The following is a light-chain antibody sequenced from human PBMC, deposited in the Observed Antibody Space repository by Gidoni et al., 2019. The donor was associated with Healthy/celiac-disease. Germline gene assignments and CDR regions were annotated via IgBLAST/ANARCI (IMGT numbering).Light chain of an antibody. Sequence: TVLPQSLATLSLSPGERATLSCRASQSVSSSYLAWYQQKPGPAARLLIYDASSRATGLPERFSGSGCGTEFTLTISRLEPEDVAVYYCQQYGSTHTWTVGQGTKVEIK. V-gene: IGKV3-20*01. CDR1: QSVSSSY. CDR3: QQYGSTHTWT. J-gene: IGKJ1*01. CDR2: DAS.